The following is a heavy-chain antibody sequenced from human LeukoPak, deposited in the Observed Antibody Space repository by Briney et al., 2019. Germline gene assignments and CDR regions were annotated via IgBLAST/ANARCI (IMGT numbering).Heavy chain of an antibody. CDR2: INPSGGST. CDR3: ARDTGGENWFDP. J-gene: IGHJ5*02. V-gene: IGHV1-46*01. Sequence: ASVKVSCKASGYTFTSYYMHWVRQAPGQGLEWIGIINPSGGSTSYAQKFQGRVTMTRDTSTSTVYMELSSLRSEDTAVYYCARDTGGENWFDPWGQGTLVTVSS. D-gene: IGHD1-14*01. CDR1: GYTFTSYY.